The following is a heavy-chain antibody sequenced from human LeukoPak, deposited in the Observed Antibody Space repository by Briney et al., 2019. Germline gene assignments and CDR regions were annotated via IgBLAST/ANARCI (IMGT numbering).Heavy chain of an antibody. D-gene: IGHD6-13*01. CDR2: ISGSGGST. CDR3: AKAPIAAAGTGWYFDL. Sequence: SGGSLRLSCAASGFTFSSYGMSWVRQAPGKGLEWVSAISGSGGSTYYADSVKGRFTISRDNSKNTLYLQMNSLRAEDTAVYYCAKAPIAAAGTGWYFDLWGRGTLVTVSS. CDR1: GFTFSSYG. J-gene: IGHJ2*01. V-gene: IGHV3-23*01.